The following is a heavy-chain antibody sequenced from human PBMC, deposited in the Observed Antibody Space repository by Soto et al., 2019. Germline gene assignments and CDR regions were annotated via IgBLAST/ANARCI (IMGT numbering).Heavy chain of an antibody. CDR2: ICPSGNI. CDR1: GVSFINYDYC. CDR3: ARRRGNHDYFDL. J-gene: IGHJ4*02. D-gene: IGHD3-10*01. V-gene: IGHV4-39*01. Sequence: SETLSLTCIVSGVSFINYDYCWDWIRQPPGKGLEWIGSICPSGNIYYNPSLRSRLTISEDTSKSQFSLKLTSVIVADTAVYYCARRRGNHDYFDLWGQGTQVTVSS.